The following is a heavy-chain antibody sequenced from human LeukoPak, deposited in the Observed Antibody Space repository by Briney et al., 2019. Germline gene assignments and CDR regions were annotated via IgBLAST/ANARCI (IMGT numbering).Heavy chain of an antibody. Sequence: GGSLRLSCSASGFTFSSYAMHWVRQAPGKGLEYVSAISSSGDSTYNADPVKGRFTISRDNSKDTLYLQMSSLRAGDTAVYFCVKGRVSGSGSYYNAPFDYWGQGTLVTVSS. CDR2: ISSSGDST. V-gene: IGHV3-64D*06. J-gene: IGHJ4*02. D-gene: IGHD3-10*01. CDR3: VKGRVSGSGSYYNAPFDY. CDR1: GFTFSSYA.